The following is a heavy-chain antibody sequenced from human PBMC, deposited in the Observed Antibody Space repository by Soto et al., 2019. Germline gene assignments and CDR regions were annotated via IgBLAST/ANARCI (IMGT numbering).Heavy chain of an antibody. CDR1: GFTFSSYW. Sequence: EVQLVESGGGLVQPGGSLRLSCAASGFTFSSYWMSWVRQAPGKGLEWVANIKQDGSEKYYVDSVKGRFTISRDNAKNTLYLQMNSLRDGDTAVYYWARDWGDGNYYWGQGTLVTVSS. CDR3: ARDWGDGNYY. CDR2: IKQDGSEK. D-gene: IGHD3-16*01. V-gene: IGHV3-7*03. J-gene: IGHJ4*02.